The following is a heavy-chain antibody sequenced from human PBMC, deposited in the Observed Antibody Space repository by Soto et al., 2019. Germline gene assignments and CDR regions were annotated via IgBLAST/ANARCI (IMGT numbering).Heavy chain of an antibody. CDR3: ARERYGDY. V-gene: IGHV1-18*01. CDR2: ISAHNGNT. D-gene: IGHD1-1*01. J-gene: IGHJ4*02. Sequence: QVHLVQSGAEVKKPGASVKVSCKASGYTFTSYGITWVRQAPGQGLEWMGWISAHNGNTDYAQKLQGRVIVTRDTPTSTAYMELRRLRSDDTAVYYCARERYGDYWGQGALVTVSS. CDR1: GYTFTSYG.